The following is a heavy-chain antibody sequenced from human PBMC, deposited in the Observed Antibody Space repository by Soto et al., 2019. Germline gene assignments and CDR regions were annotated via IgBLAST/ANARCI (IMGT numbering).Heavy chain of an antibody. CDR1: GFTFSSYA. J-gene: IGHJ3*02. CDR2: ISGSGGST. V-gene: IGHV3-23*01. D-gene: IGHD6-19*01. Sequence: PGGSLRLSCAASGFTFSSYAMSWVRQAPGKGLEWVSAISGSGGSTYYADSVKGRFTISRDNSKNTLYLQMNSLRAEDTAVYYCAKPAYSSGWSHDAFDIWGQGTMVTVSS. CDR3: AKPAYSSGWSHDAFDI.